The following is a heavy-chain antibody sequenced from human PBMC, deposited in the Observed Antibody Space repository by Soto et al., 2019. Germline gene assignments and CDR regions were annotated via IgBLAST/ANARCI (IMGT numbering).Heavy chain of an antibody. J-gene: IGHJ4*02. Sequence: QVQLVQSGAEVKKPGASVKVSCKASGYTFTSYDINWVRQATGQGLEWMGWMNPNSGNTGFAQKFQGTVTITRNTSITTPYMELISLRSEDTAVYYFARERVRRGFVDWGQGTLVTVSS. V-gene: IGHV1-8*01. CDR2: MNPNSGNT. D-gene: IGHD3-10*02. CDR3: ARERVRRGFVD. CDR1: GYTFTSYD.